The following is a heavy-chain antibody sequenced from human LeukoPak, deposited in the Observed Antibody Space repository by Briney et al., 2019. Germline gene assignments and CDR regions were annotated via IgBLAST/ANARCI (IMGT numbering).Heavy chain of an antibody. CDR1: GGSISSYY. J-gene: IGHJ5*02. CDR2: IYYSGST. CDR3: ARHYSSSRDWFDP. Sequence: SETLSLTCTVSGGSISSYYWSWIRQPPGKGLGWIGYIYYSGSTNYNPSLKSRVTISVDTSKNQFSLKLSSVTAADTAVYYCARHYSSSRDWFDPWGQGTLVAVSS. D-gene: IGHD6-13*01. V-gene: IGHV4-59*08.